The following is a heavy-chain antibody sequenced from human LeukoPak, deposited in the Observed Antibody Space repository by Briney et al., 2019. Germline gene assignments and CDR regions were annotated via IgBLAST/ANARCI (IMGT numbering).Heavy chain of an antibody. CDR2: INHSGST. CDR3: ARGGNTVAGTDY. CDR1: GGSFSGYY. V-gene: IGHV4-34*01. D-gene: IGHD4-23*01. Sequence: PSETLSLTCAVYGGSFSGYYWSWIRQPPGKGLEWIGEINHSGSTNYNPSLKSRVTISVDTSKNQFSLKLSSVTAADTAVYHCARGGNTVAGTDYWGQGTLVTVSS. J-gene: IGHJ4*02.